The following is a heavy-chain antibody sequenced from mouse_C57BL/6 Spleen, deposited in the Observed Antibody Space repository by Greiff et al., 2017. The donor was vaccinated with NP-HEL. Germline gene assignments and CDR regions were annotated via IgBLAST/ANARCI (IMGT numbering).Heavy chain of an antibody. V-gene: IGHV1-18*01. CDR3: AREDPYYGSSTGFAY. Sequence: EVQLQQSGPELVKPGASVKIPCKASGYTFTDYNMDWVKQSHGKSLEWIGDINPNNGGTIYNQKFKGKATLTVDKSSSTAYMELRSLTSEDTAVYYCAREDPYYGSSTGFAYWGQGTLVTVSA. CDR2: INPNNGGT. CDR1: GYTFTDYN. J-gene: IGHJ3*01. D-gene: IGHD1-1*01.